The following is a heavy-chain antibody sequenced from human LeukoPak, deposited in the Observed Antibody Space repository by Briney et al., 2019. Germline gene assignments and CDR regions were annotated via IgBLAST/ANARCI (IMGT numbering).Heavy chain of an antibody. CDR1: GFTFSDYY. CDR3: ASSGGNTLDDAFDI. V-gene: IGHV3-11*06. J-gene: IGHJ3*02. CDR2: ISSSSSYI. D-gene: IGHD2-15*01. Sequence: GGSLRLSCAASGFTFSDYYMSWIRQAPGKGLEWVSYISSSSSYIYYADSVKGRFTISRDNAKNSLYLQMNSLRAEDTAVYYCASSGGNTLDDAFDIWGQGTMVTVSS.